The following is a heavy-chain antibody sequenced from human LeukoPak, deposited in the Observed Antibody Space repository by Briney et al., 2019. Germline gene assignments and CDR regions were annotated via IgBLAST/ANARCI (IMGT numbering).Heavy chain of an antibody. CDR2: IYANGDT. CDR3: THGDYPLTY. CDR1: GLTVNNNY. D-gene: IGHD4-17*01. V-gene: IGHV3-66*01. J-gene: IGHJ4*02. Sequence: GGSLRLSCAAPGLTVNNNYWHWVRQAPGQGLEWVSIIYANGDTLYTASVRGRFTFSRDSSKNTLYLQMNSLRAEDTAVYYCTHGDYPLTYWGQGTLVTVSS.